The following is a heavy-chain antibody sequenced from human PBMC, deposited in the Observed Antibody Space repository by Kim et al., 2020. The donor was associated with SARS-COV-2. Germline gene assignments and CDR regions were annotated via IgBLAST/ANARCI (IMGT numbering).Heavy chain of an antibody. Sequence: GGSLRLSCAASGFTFSSYAMHWVRQAPGKGLEWVAVISYDGSNKYYADSVKGRFTISRDNSKNTLYLQMNSLRAEDTAVYYCARAGGDIVVVTAMTPGYFDYWGQGTLVTVSS. D-gene: IGHD2-21*02. V-gene: IGHV3-30*04. CDR2: ISYDGSNK. J-gene: IGHJ4*02. CDR3: ARAGGDIVVVTAMTPGYFDY. CDR1: GFTFSSYA.